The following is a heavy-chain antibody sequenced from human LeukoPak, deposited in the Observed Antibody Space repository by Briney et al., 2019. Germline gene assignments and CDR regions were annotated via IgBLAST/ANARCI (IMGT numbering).Heavy chain of an antibody. CDR3: AAAPIEMQQRGFDY. J-gene: IGHJ4*02. D-gene: IGHD5-24*01. Sequence: SVKVSCKASGFTFTNSAMQWVRQARGQRLEWVGWIVVASGNTKYAQRFQERVTITRDMSTSTAYMELSSLRPEDTAVYYCAAAPIEMQQRGFDYWGQGTLVTVSS. CDR1: GFTFTNSA. CDR2: IVVASGNT. V-gene: IGHV1-58*02.